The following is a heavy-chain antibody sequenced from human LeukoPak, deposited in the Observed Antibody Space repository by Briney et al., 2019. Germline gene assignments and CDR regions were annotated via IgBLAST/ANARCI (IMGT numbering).Heavy chain of an antibody. CDR2: ISYDGSNK. Sequence: GRSLTLSCAASGFTFSSYAMHWVRQAPGRGLEWVAFISYDGSNKYYADSVKGRFTISRDNSKNTLYLQMNSLRAEDTAVYYCARDQDSSGYYSLYFDYWGQGTLVTVSS. CDR3: ARDQDSSGYYSLYFDY. D-gene: IGHD3-22*01. V-gene: IGHV3-30-3*01. J-gene: IGHJ4*02. CDR1: GFTFSSYA.